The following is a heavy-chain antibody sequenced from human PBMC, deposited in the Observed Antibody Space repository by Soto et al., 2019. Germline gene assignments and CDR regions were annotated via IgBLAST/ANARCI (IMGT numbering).Heavy chain of an antibody. D-gene: IGHD6-13*01. CDR1: GYTFSTYY. Sequence: QVQLVQSGAEVKKPGASVKVSCKASGYTFSTYYMHWVRQAPGQGLEWMGIINPSGGSTTYAQKFQGRVNMTSDPSTRTVYMEMSSLTSEDTALYYCARGPNTTTWYRWFNHWGQGNLVTVSS. CDR3: ARGPNTTTWYRWFNH. V-gene: IGHV1-46*03. J-gene: IGHJ5*02. CDR2: INPSGGST.